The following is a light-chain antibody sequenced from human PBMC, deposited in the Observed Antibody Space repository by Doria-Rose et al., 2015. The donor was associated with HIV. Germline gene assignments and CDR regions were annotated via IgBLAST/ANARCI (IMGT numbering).Light chain of an antibody. CDR3: QQYYDTPS. J-gene: IGKJ3*01. CDR2: WVS. V-gene: IGKV4-1*01. Sequence: ATLNCKSNQSLLYTSKNYLAWYQQKPGQPPKLLIYWVSTRQSGVPARFSGSGSGTDFTLTISSLEAEDVAVYYCQQYYDTPSFGPGTTVDVK. CDR1: QSLLYTSKNY.